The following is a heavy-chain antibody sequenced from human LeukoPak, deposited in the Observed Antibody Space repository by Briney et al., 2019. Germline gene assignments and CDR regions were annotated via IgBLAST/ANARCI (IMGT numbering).Heavy chain of an antibody. D-gene: IGHD3-22*01. CDR3: ARDDYYDSSGYYDY. Sequence: RGSLRLSCAASGFTFSSYGMHWVRQAPGKGLEWVAVIWYDGSNKYYADSVKGRFTISRDNSKNTLYLQMNSLRAEDTAVYYCARDDYYDSSGYYDYWGQGTLVTVSS. V-gene: IGHV3-33*01. J-gene: IGHJ4*02. CDR1: GFTFSSYG. CDR2: IWYDGSNK.